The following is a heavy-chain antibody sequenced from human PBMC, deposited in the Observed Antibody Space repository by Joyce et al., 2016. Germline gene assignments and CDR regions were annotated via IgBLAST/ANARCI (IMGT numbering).Heavy chain of an antibody. CDR1: GGSISGGDFY. D-gene: IGHD5-12*01. J-gene: IGHJ4*02. Sequence: QVQLQESGPGLVKPSQTLSLTCTVSGGSISGGDFYWTWIRQHPGKGLEWIGNIYYSGSTYYNPSLKSRISMSVDRSKSHFSLRLNSATAADTALYKCARMREWLRFRYFDYWGQGILVTVSS. CDR2: IYYSGST. V-gene: IGHV4-31*03. CDR3: ARMREWLRFRYFDY.